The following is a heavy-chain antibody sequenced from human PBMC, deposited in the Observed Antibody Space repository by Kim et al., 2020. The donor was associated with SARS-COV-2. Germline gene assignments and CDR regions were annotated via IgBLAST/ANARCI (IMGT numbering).Heavy chain of an antibody. CDR2: ISSSSSYI. Sequence: GGSLRLSCAASGFTFSSYSMNWVRQAPGKGLEWVSSISSSSSYIYYADSVKGRFTISRDNAKNSLYLQMNSLRAEDTAVYYCARVGPYGDTPNYYYYGMDVWGQGTTVTVSS. CDR3: ARVGPYGDTPNYYYYGMDV. CDR1: GFTFSSYS. V-gene: IGHV3-21*01. D-gene: IGHD4-17*01. J-gene: IGHJ6*02.